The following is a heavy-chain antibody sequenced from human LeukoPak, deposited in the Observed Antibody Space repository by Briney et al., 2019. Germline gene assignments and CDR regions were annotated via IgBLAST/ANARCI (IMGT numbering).Heavy chain of an antibody. Sequence: SETLSLTCTVSGGSISGYYWSWSRQPPGKGVEWIGNLYYMRGAWYKSSLKSRVTTSVDTSRNEFSLKLTSVTAADTAVYYCARQHGGTFGRLHYDYFHMDVWGEGTTVTVSS. CDR2: LYYMRGA. V-gene: IGHV4-59*08. J-gene: IGHJ6*03. CDR1: GGSISGYY. D-gene: IGHD3/OR15-3a*01. CDR3: ARQHGGTFGRLHYDYFHMDV.